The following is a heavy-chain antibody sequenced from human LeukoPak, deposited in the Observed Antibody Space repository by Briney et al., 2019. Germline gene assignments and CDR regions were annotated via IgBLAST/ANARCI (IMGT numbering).Heavy chain of an antibody. D-gene: IGHD5-18*01. CDR3: ARLRTSHLDTFDP. CDR1: GVSISSNY. Sequence: KPSETLSLTCTVSGVSISSNYWSWIRRPPGKGLEWIGNIYHSGSTNYNPSLKSRVIISVDTSKNQFSLHVTSVTTADTAVYYCARLRTSHLDTFDPWGQGTLVTVSS. CDR2: IYHSGST. V-gene: IGHV4-59*01. J-gene: IGHJ5*02.